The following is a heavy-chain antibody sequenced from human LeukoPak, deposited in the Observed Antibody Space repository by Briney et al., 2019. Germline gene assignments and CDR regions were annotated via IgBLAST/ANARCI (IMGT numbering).Heavy chain of an antibody. J-gene: IGHJ1*01. CDR2: ISYDGSNK. CDR1: GFTFSSYA. Sequence: GGSLRLSCAASGFTFSSYAMHWVRQAPGKGLEWVAVISYDGSNKYYADSVKGRFTISRDNSKNTLYLQMNSLRAEDTAVYYCARDPNYVLLWFGELRDWGQGTPVTVSS. CDR3: ARDPNYVLLWFGELRD. V-gene: IGHV3-30*04. D-gene: IGHD3-10*01.